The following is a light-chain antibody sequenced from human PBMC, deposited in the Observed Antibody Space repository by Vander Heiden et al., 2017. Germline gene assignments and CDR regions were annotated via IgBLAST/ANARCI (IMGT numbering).Light chain of an antibody. Sequence: SYELTQPPSVPVSPRQTARITCSGDPLPQTLAYWDRGKPGQALEFVIYKEYERPSGIPERFSGSSSGTTVTLTISGVQAEDEAQYCCQSSDSSRSPVFGGGTKLTVL. CDR1: PLPQTL. CDR2: KEY. V-gene: IGLV3-25*03. J-gene: IGLJ2*01. CDR3: QSSDSSRSPV.